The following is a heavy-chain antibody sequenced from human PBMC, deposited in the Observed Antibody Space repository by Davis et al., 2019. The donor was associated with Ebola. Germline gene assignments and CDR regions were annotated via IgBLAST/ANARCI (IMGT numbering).Heavy chain of an antibody. D-gene: IGHD1-1*01. V-gene: IGHV7-4-1*02. CDR2: INTNTGDP. Sequence: AASVKVSCKASGYTSITYGVSFTSFGITWVRQAPGQGPEWMGWINTNTGDPTYAQGFTGRFVLSLDTSVSTAYLQINRLKAEDTAVYYCARVLEAPTGQSRKTLNYWGQGTLVTVSS. CDR3: ARVLEAPTGQSRKTLNY. J-gene: IGHJ4*02. CDR1: GYTSITYGVSFTSFG.